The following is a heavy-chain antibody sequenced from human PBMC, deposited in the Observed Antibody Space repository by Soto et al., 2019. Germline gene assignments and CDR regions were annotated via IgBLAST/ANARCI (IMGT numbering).Heavy chain of an antibody. CDR2: IIPIFGTA. D-gene: IGHD3-22*01. CDR1: GGTFSSYA. Sequence: SVKVSCKASGGTFSSYAISWVRQAPGQGLEWMGGIIPIFGTANYAQKFQGRVTITADESTSTAYMELSSLRSEDTAVYYCARASLEYYYDSSGYPDDAFDIWGRGTMVTVSS. J-gene: IGHJ3*02. CDR3: ARASLEYYYDSSGYPDDAFDI. V-gene: IGHV1-69*13.